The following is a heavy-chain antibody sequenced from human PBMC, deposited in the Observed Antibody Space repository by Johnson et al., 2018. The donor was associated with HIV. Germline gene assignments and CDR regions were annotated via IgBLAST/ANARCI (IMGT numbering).Heavy chain of an antibody. Sequence: QVQLVESGGGVVQPGGSLRLSCAASGFTFSSYGMHWVRQAPGKGLEWVAVISYDGSNKYYADSVKGRFTISRDNSKNTLYLQMNSLIAEDTAVYYCARDASLRFLEWFDAFDIWGQGTMVTVSS. CDR1: GFTFSSYG. CDR2: ISYDGSNK. CDR3: ARDASLRFLEWFDAFDI. J-gene: IGHJ3*02. D-gene: IGHD3-3*01. V-gene: IGHV3-30*19.